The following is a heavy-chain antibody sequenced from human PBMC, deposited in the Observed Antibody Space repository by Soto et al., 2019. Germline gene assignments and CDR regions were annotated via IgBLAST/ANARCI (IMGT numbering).Heavy chain of an antibody. CDR2: IKQDGSEK. D-gene: IGHD4-4*01. J-gene: IGHJ6*02. CDR3: ARDLFFGNYEGTYGMDV. V-gene: IGHV3-7*03. Sequence: GGSLRLSCAASGFTFSSYWMSWVRQAPGKGLEWVANIKQDGSEKYYVDSVKGRFTISRDNAKNSLYLQMNSLRAEDTAVYYCARDLFFGNYEGTYGMDVWGQGTTVTVSS. CDR1: GFTFSSYW.